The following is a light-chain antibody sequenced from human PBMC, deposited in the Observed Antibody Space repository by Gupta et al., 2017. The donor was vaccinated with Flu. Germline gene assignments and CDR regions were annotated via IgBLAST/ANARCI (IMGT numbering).Light chain of an antibody. CDR2: RND. J-gene: IGLJ3*02. CDR1: DSNIGNNY. Sequence: SVLTQPPSASATSGQRVTFSCSGSDSNIGNNYVYWYQQFPGTAPKVVIYRNDQRPSGVPGRFSGSKSDTSASLAISGLRSEDEADYYCSAWDDSLSAWVFGGGTKVTVL. V-gene: IGLV1-47*01. CDR3: SAWDDSLSAWV.